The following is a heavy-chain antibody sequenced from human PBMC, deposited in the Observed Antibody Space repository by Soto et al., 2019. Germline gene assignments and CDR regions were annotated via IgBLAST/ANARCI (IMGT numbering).Heavy chain of an antibody. V-gene: IGHV3-23*01. CDR1: GFTFSSYG. D-gene: IGHD2-2*02. CDR2: ITGSDGRT. J-gene: IGHJ4*02. CDR3: AKGVSQYTPLALFDY. Sequence: GGSLRLSCTASGFTFSSYGMSWVRQAPGKGLEWVSTITGSDGRTYSTDSVKGRFTMSRDNSRNTAYLQMNSLRVEDTAVYYCAKGVSQYTPLALFDYWGRGTLVTVSS.